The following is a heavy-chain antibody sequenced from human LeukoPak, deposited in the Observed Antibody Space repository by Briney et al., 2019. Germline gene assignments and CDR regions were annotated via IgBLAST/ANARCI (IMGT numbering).Heavy chain of an antibody. D-gene: IGHD4-17*01. Sequence: GASVKVSCKASGYTFTGYYMHWVRQAPGPGLEWMGWINPNSGGTNYAQKFEGRVTMTRDTSISTGYMELSRLRSDDTAVYYCARPYGDYYNWFDPWGQGTLVTVSS. V-gene: IGHV1-2*02. CDR2: INPNSGGT. J-gene: IGHJ5*02. CDR3: ARPYGDYYNWFDP. CDR1: GYTFTGYY.